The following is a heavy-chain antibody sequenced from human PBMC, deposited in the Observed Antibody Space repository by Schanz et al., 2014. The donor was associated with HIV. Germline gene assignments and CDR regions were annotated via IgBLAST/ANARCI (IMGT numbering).Heavy chain of an antibody. CDR1: GFTFSSYG. CDR2: LWYDGSNK. J-gene: IGHJ4*02. V-gene: IGHV3-33*06. CDR3: AKVGRIYSTTWIDH. D-gene: IGHD6-13*01. Sequence: QVQLVESGGGVVQPGRSLRLSCAASGFTFSSYGMHWVRQAPGKGLAWVAILWYDGSNKYYADSVKGRFTISRDNSKNTVYLQMNSLRGEDSAVYYCAKVGRIYSTTWIDHWGQGTLVTVSS.